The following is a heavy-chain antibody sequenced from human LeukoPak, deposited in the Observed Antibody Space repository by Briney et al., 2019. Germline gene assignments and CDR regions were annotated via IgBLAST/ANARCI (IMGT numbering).Heavy chain of an antibody. D-gene: IGHD3-10*01. J-gene: IGHJ3*02. CDR2: ISHSGTT. Sequence: PSETLSLTCSVSDGSISSGGYYWTWIRQPPGRGLEWIGHISHSGTTSYNPSLKSRVTISVDRSKNQFSLKLSSVTAADTAVYFCASPNFGDLGAFDIWGLGTMVAVSS. CDR3: ASPNFGDLGAFDI. CDR1: DGSISSGGYY. V-gene: IGHV4-30-2*01.